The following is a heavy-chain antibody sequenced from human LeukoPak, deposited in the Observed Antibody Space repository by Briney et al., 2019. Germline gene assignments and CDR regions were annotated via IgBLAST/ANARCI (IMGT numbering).Heavy chain of an antibody. J-gene: IGHJ4*02. Sequence: GGSLRLSCAASGFTFSSNYMSWVRQAPGKGLEWVSVIYSGGSTYYAGSVKGRFTISRDNSKNTLYLQMNSLRAEDTAVYYCAGACGGDCYDDYWGQGTLVTVSS. D-gene: IGHD2-21*02. CDR2: IYSGGST. CDR1: GFTFSSNY. V-gene: IGHV3-66*01. CDR3: AGACGGDCYDDY.